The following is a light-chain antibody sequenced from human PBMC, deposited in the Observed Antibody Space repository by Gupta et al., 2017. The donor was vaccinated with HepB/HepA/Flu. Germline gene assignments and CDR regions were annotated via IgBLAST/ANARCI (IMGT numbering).Light chain of an antibody. V-gene: IGKV1-39*01. CDR3: QQSDSMPHT. CDR2: AAS. Sequence: DIQMTQSPSSLSASVGDTVTITCRASQSINNCLNWYQQKPGKVPRLLVYAASSFLGGVPSRFSDSESGTDSTLTISKLQPEDFATYYCQQSDSMPHTFGQATKLGIK. J-gene: IGKJ2*01. CDR1: QSINNC.